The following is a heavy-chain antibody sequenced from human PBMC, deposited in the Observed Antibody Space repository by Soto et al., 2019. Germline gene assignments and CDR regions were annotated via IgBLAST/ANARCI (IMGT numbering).Heavy chain of an antibody. CDR2: ITSSGSYI. CDR1: GPTFSTYG. CDR3: ARDVSAGSSTRN. V-gene: IGHV3-21*01. J-gene: IGHJ4*02. D-gene: IGHD2-2*01. Sequence: DVQLVESGGGLVKPGGSLRLSCVASGPTFSTYGMNWIRQTPGKGLEWVSSITSSGSYIHYADSVQGRFTVSRDNAKNSMYLQMNSLRVEDTAEYWCARDVSAGSSTRNWGQGTLVTVSS.